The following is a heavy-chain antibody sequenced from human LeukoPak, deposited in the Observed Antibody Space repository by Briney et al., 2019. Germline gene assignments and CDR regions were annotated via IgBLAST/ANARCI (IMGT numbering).Heavy chain of an antibody. CDR1: GFTFSNYG. D-gene: IGHD3-3*01. CDR3: ARASFGVIVGPDY. Sequence: GGSLRLSCAASGFTFSNYGMHWVRQAPGKGLEWVAFIRYDGSNKYYADSVKGRFTISRDNSKNTLSLQMNSLRAEDTAVYYCARASFGVIVGPDYWGQGTLVTVSS. CDR2: IRYDGSNK. V-gene: IGHV3-30*02. J-gene: IGHJ4*02.